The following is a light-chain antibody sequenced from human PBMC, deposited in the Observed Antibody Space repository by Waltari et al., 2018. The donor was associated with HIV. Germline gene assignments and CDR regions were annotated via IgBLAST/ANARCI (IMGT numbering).Light chain of an antibody. J-gene: IGKJ1*01. V-gene: IGKV3-15*01. CDR2: GAS. Sequence: DKVMTPSPAPLSVSPGEGATLSCRASRGVSSNLAWYQQKPGQAPRLLIYGASTRATGIPARFSGSGSGTEFTLTISSLQSEDFAVYYCQQYDNWPPWTFGQGTKVEIK. CDR3: QQYDNWPPWT. CDR1: RGVSSN.